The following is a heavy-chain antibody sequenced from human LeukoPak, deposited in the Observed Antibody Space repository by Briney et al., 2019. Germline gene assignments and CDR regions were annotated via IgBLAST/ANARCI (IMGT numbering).Heavy chain of an antibody. CDR2: ISSSSSYI. CDR1: GFTFSSYS. J-gene: IGHJ3*02. D-gene: IGHD1-26*01. CDR3: ARDLYEYVGATGDAFDI. V-gene: IGHV3-21*01. Sequence: PGGSLRLSCAASGFTFSSYSMNWVRQAPGKGLEWVSSISSSSSYIYYADSVKGRFTISRDNAKNSLYLQMNSLRAEDTAVYYCARDLYEYVGATGDAFDIWGQGTMATVSS.